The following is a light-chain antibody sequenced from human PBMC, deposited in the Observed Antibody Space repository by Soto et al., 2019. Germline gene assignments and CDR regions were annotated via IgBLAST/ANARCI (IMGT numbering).Light chain of an antibody. CDR1: SNDVGGYVY. V-gene: IGLV2-8*01. Sequence: QSALTQPPSASGSPGQSVTISCTGTSNDVGGYVYVSWYQQYPGKAPKLMIYEVNKRASGVPDRFSGSKSGNTASLTVSGLQAEDEADYYCSSYAGTNIDVVLGGGTKLTVL. J-gene: IGLJ2*01. CDR3: SSYAGTNIDVV. CDR2: EVN.